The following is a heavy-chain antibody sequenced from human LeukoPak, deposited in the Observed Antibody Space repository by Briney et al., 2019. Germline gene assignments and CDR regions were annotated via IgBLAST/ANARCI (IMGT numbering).Heavy chain of an antibody. CDR1: GFTFSNYY. CDR2: IKQDGSEK. D-gene: IGHD6-19*01. J-gene: IGHJ4*02. V-gene: IGHV3-7*02. Sequence: GGSLRLSCTASGFTFSNYYMTWVRQAPGKGLEWVANIKQDGSEKYYVDSVKGRFTISRDNAKNSLYLQMNSLRAEDTAVYYCASYYSSGLAVDDYWGQGTLVTVSS. CDR3: ASYYSSGLAVDDY.